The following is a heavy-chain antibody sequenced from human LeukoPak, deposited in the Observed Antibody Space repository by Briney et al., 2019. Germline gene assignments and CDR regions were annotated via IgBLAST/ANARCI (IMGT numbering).Heavy chain of an antibody. CDR3: AKPYVEMATTPFDY. D-gene: IGHD5-24*01. CDR1: GLTFSSYA. V-gene: IGHV3-23*01. J-gene: IGHJ4*02. CDR2: ISGSGGST. Sequence: GGSLRLSCAPSGLTFSSYAMSWVRQAPGKGLEWVSAISGSGGSTYYADSVKGRFTISRDNSKNALYLQMNSLRAEDTAVYYCAKPYVEMATTPFDYWGQGTLVTVSS.